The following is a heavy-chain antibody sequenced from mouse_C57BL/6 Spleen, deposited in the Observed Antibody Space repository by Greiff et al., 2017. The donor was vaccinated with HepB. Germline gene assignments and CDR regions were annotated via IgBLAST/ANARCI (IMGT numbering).Heavy chain of an antibody. J-gene: IGHJ3*01. CDR1: GYSITSGYY. CDR3: ARGGDWFAN. V-gene: IGHV3-6*01. Sequence: VQLKESGPGLVKPSQSLSLTCSVTGYSITSGYYWNWIRQFPGNKLEWMGYISYDGSNNYNPSLKNRISITRDTSKNQFFLKLNSVTTEDTATYYCARGGDWFANWGQGALVTVAA. CDR2: ISYDGSN.